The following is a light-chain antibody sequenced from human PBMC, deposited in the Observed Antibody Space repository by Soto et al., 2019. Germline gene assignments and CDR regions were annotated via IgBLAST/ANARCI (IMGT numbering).Light chain of an antibody. V-gene: IGKV1-6*01. CDR1: QDIREG. CDR3: LQDHGFPLT. J-gene: IGKJ4*02. CDR2: AAC. Sequence: IQMTQSPSSLSASVGDRVTITCPATQDIREGLGWYQQKPGKAPKLLICAACSLQSEVPSRFSGSGSGTDFTLTISSLQPEDFATYFCLQDHGFPLTFGGGTKVXIK.